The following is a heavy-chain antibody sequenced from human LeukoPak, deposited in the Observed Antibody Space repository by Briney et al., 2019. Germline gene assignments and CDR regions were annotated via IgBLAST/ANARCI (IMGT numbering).Heavy chain of an antibody. CDR1: GFTFSNAW. V-gene: IGHV3-15*01. J-gene: IGHJ4*02. Sequence: GGSLRLSCAASGFTFSNAWMSWVRRAPGRGVVGVGRIKSKIDGGTTDYAAPVKGRFTISRDDSKNTLYLQMTSLKTEDTAVYYCTTEHNTDYGSGSYSWGQGTLVTVSS. CDR3: TTEHNTDYGSGSYS. D-gene: IGHD3-10*01. CDR2: IKSKIDGGTT.